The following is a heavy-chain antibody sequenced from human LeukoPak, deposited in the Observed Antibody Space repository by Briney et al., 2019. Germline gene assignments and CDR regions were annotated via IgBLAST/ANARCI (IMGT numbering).Heavy chain of an antibody. J-gene: IGHJ4*02. CDR2: ISGSGGST. Sequence: PGGSLRLSCAASGFTFSSYAMSWVRQAPGKGLEWVSAISGSGGSTYYADSVKGRFTISRDNSKNTLYLQMNSLRAEDTAVYYCAKDGAYHDILTGYYDERLDWGQGTLVTVSS. D-gene: IGHD3-9*01. CDR1: GFTFSSYA. V-gene: IGHV3-23*01. CDR3: AKDGAYHDILTGYYDERLD.